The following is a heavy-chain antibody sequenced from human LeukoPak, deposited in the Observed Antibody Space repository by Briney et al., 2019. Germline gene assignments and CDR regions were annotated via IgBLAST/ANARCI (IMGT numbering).Heavy chain of an antibody. CDR2: ISSSSSYI. D-gene: IGHD6-13*01. J-gene: IGHJ4*02. V-gene: IGHV3-21*04. CDR3: ARSFVGGAAAGTVGFDY. CDR1: GFTFSSYS. Sequence: PGGSLRLSCAASGFTFSSYSMNWVRQAPGKGLEWVSSISSSSSYIYYADSVKGRFTISRDNAKNSLYLQMNSLRADDTAVYYCARSFVGGAAAGTVGFDYWGQGTLVTVSS.